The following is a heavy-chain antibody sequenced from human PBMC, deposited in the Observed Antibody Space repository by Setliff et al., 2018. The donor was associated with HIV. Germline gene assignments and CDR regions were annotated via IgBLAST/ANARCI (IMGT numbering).Heavy chain of an antibody. CDR1: GGSISSSSHH. CDR3: ARPRYTYGTPPAFDI. V-gene: IGHV4-39*01. CDR2: IYFSGST. D-gene: IGHD5-18*01. J-gene: IGHJ3*02. Sequence: SESLSLTCTVSGGSISSSSHHWGWIRQPPGKGLEWIGSIYFSGSTYYNPSLKSRVTISVDTSKNQFSLKLSSVTAADTAVYYCARPRYTYGTPPAFDIWGRGTVVTVSS.